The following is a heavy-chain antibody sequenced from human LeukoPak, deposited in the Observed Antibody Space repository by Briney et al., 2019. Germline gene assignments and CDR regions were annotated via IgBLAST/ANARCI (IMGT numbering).Heavy chain of an antibody. Sequence: SETLSLTCSVSGGSITTYHWSWIRQPPGKGLEWIGYIYNSGSVNYKPSLKSRLTISVDTSKNHFSLKLNSVTAADTAVYYCARAPVTGHWYFDLWGRGTLVTVSS. CDR2: IYNSGSV. J-gene: IGHJ2*01. CDR1: GGSITTYH. V-gene: IGHV4-59*01. CDR3: ARAPVTGHWYFDL. D-gene: IGHD6-19*01.